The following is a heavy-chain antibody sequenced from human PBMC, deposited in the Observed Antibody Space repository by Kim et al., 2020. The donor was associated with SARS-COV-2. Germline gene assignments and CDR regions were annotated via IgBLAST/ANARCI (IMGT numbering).Heavy chain of an antibody. Sequence: GGSLRLSCAASGFTFSDYYMSWIRQAPGKGLEWVSYISSSSSYTNYADSVKGRFTISRDNAKNSLYLQMNSLRAEDTAVYYCARLYGGTPIADYWGQGTLVTVSS. CDR2: ISSSSSYT. D-gene: IGHD4-17*01. CDR1: GFTFSDYY. J-gene: IGHJ4*02. V-gene: IGHV3-11*03. CDR3: ARLYGGTPIADY.